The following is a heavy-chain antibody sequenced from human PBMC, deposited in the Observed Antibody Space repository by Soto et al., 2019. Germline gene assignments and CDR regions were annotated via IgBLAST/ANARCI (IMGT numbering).Heavy chain of an antibody. CDR2: ISSSSGTI. CDR3: ARGRGSSSSFCASDI. CDR1: GFSFSSYT. D-gene: IGHD2-15*01. Sequence: EVQLVESGGGLVQLGGSLRLSCAASGFSFSSYTMSWVRQAPGKGLEWVSYISSSSGTIYNADSVKGRFTISRDNAKNSLFLQMNSLRAEDTAVYYCARGRGSSSSFCASDIWGQGTMVTVSS. J-gene: IGHJ3*02. V-gene: IGHV3-48*01.